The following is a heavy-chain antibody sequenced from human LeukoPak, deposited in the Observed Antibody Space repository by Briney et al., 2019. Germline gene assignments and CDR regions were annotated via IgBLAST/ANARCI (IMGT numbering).Heavy chain of an antibody. CDR2: ISGSGGSS. CDR1: GFTFSSYA. Sequence: GGSLRLSCAASGFTFSSYAMSWVRQAPGKGLEWVSAISGSGGSSYYADSVKGRFTISRDNSKNTLYLQMNSLRAEDTAVYYCAGFPIVVVPAAMGAYWGQGTLVTVSS. CDR3: AGFPIVVVPAAMGAY. D-gene: IGHD2-2*01. V-gene: IGHV3-23*01. J-gene: IGHJ4*02.